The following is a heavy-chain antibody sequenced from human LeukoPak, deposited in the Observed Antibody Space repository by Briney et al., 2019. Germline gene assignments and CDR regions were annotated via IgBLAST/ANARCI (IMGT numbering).Heavy chain of an antibody. V-gene: IGHV3-30*02. CDR1: GFTFSSYV. CDR3: AKDRADSGSFGY. Sequence: GGSLRLSCAASGFTFSSYVMHWVRQAPGKGLEWVAFIRYDGSNKYYADSVKGRFTISRDNSKNTLYLQMNSLRAEDTAVYYCAKDRADSGSFGYWGQGTLVTVSS. D-gene: IGHD1-26*01. CDR2: IRYDGSNK. J-gene: IGHJ4*02.